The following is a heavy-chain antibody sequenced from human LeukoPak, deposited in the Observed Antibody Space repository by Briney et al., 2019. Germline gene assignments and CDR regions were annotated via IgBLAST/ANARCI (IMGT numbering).Heavy chain of an antibody. CDR1: GDSIYKYL. CDR2: ISHNGNT. Sequence: SETLSLTCTVSGDSIYKYLWSWLRQSPGKGPEWLGYISHNGNTNYYPSLKSRVTISLDKSNNQFSLRLSSVTAADTAVYYCARGGPEDRTWRYYIDFWGQGILVTVSS. J-gene: IGHJ4*02. CDR3: ARGGPEDRTWRYYIDF. V-gene: IGHV4-59*01.